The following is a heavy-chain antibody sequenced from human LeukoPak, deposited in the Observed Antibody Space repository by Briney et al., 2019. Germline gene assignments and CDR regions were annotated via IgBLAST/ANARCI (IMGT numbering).Heavy chain of an antibody. CDR3: AREYRGAFDI. Sequence: LSLTCTVSGYSISSCYYWGWIRPPPGKGLGWVSSISSSSSYIYYTYVVRGRFTISRDNAKNSLYLQMNSLRAEDTAVYYCAREYRGAFDIWGQGTMVTVSS. J-gene: IGHJ3*02. V-gene: IGHV3-11*06. CDR1: GYSISSCY. D-gene: IGHD5-12*01. CDR2: ISSSSSYI.